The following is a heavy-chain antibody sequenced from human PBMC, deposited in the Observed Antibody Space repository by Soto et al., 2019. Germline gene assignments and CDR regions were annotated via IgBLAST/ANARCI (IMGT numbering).Heavy chain of an antibody. CDR1: GFTVSDNY. CDR3: TRGLDQFKIRFDP. CDR2: IHPGGDT. V-gene: IGHV3-53*02. Sequence: EVQLVQTGGDLIQPGGSLRLSCAASGFTVSDNYMSWVRQAPGKGLEWVSSIHPGGDTFYADSVKGRFSFSRDISKNTVYLQMNRLRLEDTAVYYCTRGLDQFKIRFDPLGQGTLVTVSS. J-gene: IGHJ5*02.